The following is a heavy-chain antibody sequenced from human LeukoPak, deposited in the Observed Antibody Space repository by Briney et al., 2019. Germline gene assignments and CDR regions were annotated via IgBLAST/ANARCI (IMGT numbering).Heavy chain of an antibody. J-gene: IGHJ4*02. D-gene: IGHD6-19*01. CDR2: MNPNSGNT. V-gene: IGHV1-8*01. Sequence: ASVKVSRKASGYTFTSYDINWVRQATGQGLEWMGWMNPNSGNTGYAQKFQGRVTMTRNTSISTAYMELSSLRSEDTAVYYCATTSSGWYGTHHDYWGQGTLVTVSS. CDR1: GYTFTSYD. CDR3: ATTSSGWYGTHHDY.